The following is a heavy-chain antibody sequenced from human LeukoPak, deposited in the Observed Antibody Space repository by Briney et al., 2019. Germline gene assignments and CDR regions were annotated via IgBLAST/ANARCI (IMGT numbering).Heavy chain of an antibody. CDR3: AKAVHPMSGPIRTPPY. J-gene: IGHJ4*02. V-gene: IGHV3-30*02. CDR2: IWYDGSNK. D-gene: IGHD1-1*01. CDR1: GFTFSSYG. Sequence: GGSLRLSCAASGFTFSSYGMHWVRQAPGKGLEWVAVIWYDGSNKYYADSVKGRFTISRDNSKNTLYLQMNSLRAEDTALYYCAKAVHPMSGPIRTPPYWGQGTLVTVSS.